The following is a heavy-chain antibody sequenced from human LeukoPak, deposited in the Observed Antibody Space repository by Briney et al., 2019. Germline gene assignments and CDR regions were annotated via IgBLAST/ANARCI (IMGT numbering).Heavy chain of an antibody. J-gene: IGHJ5*02. CDR2: IYHSGST. Sequence: PSETLSLTCAVFGGSISSGGYSWSWIRQPPGKGLEWIGYIYHSGSTYYNPSLKSRVTISVDRSKNQFSLKLSSVTAADTAVYYCARAQGRYMITFGGVNWFDPWGQGTLVTVSS. V-gene: IGHV4-30-2*01. D-gene: IGHD3-16*01. CDR1: GGSISSGGYS. CDR3: ARAQGRYMITFGGVNWFDP.